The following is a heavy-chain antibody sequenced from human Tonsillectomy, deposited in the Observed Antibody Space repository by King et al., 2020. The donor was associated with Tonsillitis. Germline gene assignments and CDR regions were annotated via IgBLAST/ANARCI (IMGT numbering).Heavy chain of an antibody. CDR1: GFTFDDYA. CDR2: IRWNSGSI. Sequence: VQLVESGGGLVQPGRSLRLSCAASGFTFDDYAMHWVRQAPGTGLEWVSGIRWNSGSIGYADSVKGRFSISRDNAKNFLYLQMNSLRAEDAAFYYCARGCGSLTTVTYFDHWGQGTVVSVPS. D-gene: IGHD4-17*01. CDR3: ARGCGSLTTVTYFDH. J-gene: IGHJ4*02. V-gene: IGHV3-9*01.